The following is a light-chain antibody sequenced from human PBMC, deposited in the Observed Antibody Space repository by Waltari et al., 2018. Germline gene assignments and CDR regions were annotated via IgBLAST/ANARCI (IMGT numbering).Light chain of an antibody. Sequence: QPALTQPASMSGSPGQSVTISCTGTSRDISDYNFFSWYQQHPGKGPKLIIYYVTNRASGVSNRFSGSKSGNRASLTISGLQAEDEADYYCSAYISRSISYVIFGGGTKLTVL. CDR1: SRDISDYNF. J-gene: IGLJ2*01. V-gene: IGLV2-14*03. CDR3: SAYISRSISYVI. CDR2: YVT.